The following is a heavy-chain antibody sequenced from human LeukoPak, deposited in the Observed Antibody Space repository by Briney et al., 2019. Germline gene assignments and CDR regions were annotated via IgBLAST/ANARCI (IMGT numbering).Heavy chain of an antibody. Sequence: PGRSLRLSCVASGFTFRSYGMHWVRQAPGKGLEWVAVIWNDGSKEYHADSVKGRFTISRDNSKDTLYLQMDSLRAEDTAVYYCAKDADFARIYYYFDSWGQGTLVTVSS. J-gene: IGHJ4*02. CDR3: AKDADFARIYYYFDS. CDR2: IWNDGSKE. CDR1: GFTFRSYG. V-gene: IGHV3-33*06. D-gene: IGHD3-10*01.